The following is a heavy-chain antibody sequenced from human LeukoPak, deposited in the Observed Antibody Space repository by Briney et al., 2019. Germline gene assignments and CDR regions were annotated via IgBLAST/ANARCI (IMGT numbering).Heavy chain of an antibody. CDR1: GASMSGYY. J-gene: IGHJ4*02. Sequence: SETLSLTCSVSGASMSGYYWSWIRQPPGKGLEYIGNILYIGTTNYNPSLKSRVTISVDTSKNQFSLKLSSVTAADTAVYYCARQAITYVDYWGQGTLVTVSS. D-gene: IGHD1-14*01. CDR2: ILYIGTT. CDR3: ARQAITYVDY. V-gene: IGHV4-59*08.